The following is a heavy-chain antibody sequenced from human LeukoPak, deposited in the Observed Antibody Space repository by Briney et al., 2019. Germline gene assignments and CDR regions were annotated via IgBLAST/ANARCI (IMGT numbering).Heavy chain of an antibody. CDR3: AAIAAAVLPP. V-gene: IGHV3-21*01. Sequence: PGGSLRLSCAASGFTFSSYGMHWVRQAPGKGLEWVSSISSSSSYIYYADSVKGRFTISRDNAKNSLYLQMNSLRAEDTAVYYCAAIAAAVLPPWGQGTLVTVSS. CDR1: GFTFSSYG. D-gene: IGHD6-13*01. CDR2: ISSSSSYI. J-gene: IGHJ5*02.